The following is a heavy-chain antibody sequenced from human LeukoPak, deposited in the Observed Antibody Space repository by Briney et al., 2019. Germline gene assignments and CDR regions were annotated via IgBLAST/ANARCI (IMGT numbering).Heavy chain of an antibody. CDR3: ARRLPNSGSYLVDY. J-gene: IGHJ4*02. Sequence: RGGSLRLSCAASGISVSNDYMSWVRQAPGKGLEWVSAIYADGYTRDAASVKGRFSISRDNAKNSLYLQMNSLRAEDTAVYYCARRLPNSGSYLVDYWGQGTLVTVSS. CDR2: IYADGYT. CDR1: GISVSNDY. V-gene: IGHV3-53*01. D-gene: IGHD1-26*01.